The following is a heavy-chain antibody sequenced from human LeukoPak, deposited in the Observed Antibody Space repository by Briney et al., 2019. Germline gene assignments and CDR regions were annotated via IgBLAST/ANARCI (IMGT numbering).Heavy chain of an antibody. D-gene: IGHD6-19*01. Sequence: PSETLSLTCTVSGVSLSGDTYYWGWIRQPPGKGLEWIGNYHIGNTYYNPSLKSRVTISEDTSKNQFSLRVNSVTAADTAVYYCARLWDSTGLYFYYYMDVWGEGTTVTVSS. CDR1: GVSLSGDTYY. J-gene: IGHJ6*03. CDR2: YHIGNT. V-gene: IGHV4-39*01. CDR3: ARLWDSTGLYFYYYMDV.